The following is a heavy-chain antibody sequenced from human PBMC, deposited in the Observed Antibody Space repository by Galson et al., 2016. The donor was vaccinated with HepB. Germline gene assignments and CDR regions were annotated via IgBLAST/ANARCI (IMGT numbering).Heavy chain of an antibody. J-gene: IGHJ3*02. D-gene: IGHD4-17*01. CDR3: ARSYGVYAFDI. V-gene: IGHV4-59*01. CDR1: GGSISPFF. CDR2: IYYSGTT. Sequence: SETLSLTCTVSGGSISPFFWSWIRQPPGKGLEWIADIYYSGTTNYNPSLNSRVTRSLDTSKSQFSLKVTSVTAADTAVYYCARSYGVYAFDIWGQGTMVTVSS.